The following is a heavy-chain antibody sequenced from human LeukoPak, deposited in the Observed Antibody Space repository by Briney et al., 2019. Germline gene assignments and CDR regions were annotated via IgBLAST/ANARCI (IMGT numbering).Heavy chain of an antibody. Sequence: GGSLRLSCAASGFTFNDYTMHWVRQAPGKGLEWVSLISWDGGSTYYADSVKGRFTISRDNSKNSLYLQMNSLKTEDTAVYYCSIHYYDDSNGYYYYFHYWGQGTLVTVSS. CDR2: ISWDGGST. J-gene: IGHJ4*02. CDR1: GFTFNDYT. V-gene: IGHV3-43*01. D-gene: IGHD3-22*01. CDR3: SIHYYDDSNGYYYYFHY.